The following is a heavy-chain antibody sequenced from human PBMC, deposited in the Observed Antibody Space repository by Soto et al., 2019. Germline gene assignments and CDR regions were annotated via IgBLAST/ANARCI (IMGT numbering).Heavy chain of an antibody. D-gene: IGHD3-9*01. CDR3: AHGGGWLSNY. V-gene: IGHV2-5*02. CDR1: GFSLSSPAVG. Sequence: QITLRESGPTLVKPTQTLTLTCNFSGFSLSSPAVGVNWIRQPPGKAPEWLALIYWDDDKRYNPSLESRLTITKDTSKNHVVLTMTNMDPMDTATYYFAHGGGWLSNYWGQGTMVTVSS. J-gene: IGHJ4*02. CDR2: IYWDDDK.